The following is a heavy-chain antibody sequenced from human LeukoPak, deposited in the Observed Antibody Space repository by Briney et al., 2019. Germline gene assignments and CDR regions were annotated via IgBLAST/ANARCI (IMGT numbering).Heavy chain of an antibody. CDR1: GGSITSGIYC. CDR3: ARHRPYSSSWYYDY. V-gene: IGHV4-39*01. D-gene: IGHD6-13*01. Sequence: SETLSLTCTVSGGSITSGIYCWGWIRQSPGKGLEWIGSISYGGTTYYNPPLKSRVTISADTSKNQLSLQLTSVTAADTAVYYCARHRPYSSSWYYDYWGQGTLVTVSS. J-gene: IGHJ4*02. CDR2: ISYGGTT.